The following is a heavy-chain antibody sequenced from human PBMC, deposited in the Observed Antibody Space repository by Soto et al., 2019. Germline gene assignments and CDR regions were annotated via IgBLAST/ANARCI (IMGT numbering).Heavy chain of an antibody. CDR3: ARDPCSGGSCYYFDDAFDI. CDR1: GFSFSNYW. D-gene: IGHD2-15*01. Sequence: GGSLRLSCAASGFSFSNYWMSWVRQAPGKGLEWVANIKQDGSERYYVDSVKGRFTISRDNAKNSLYLQMTSLRAEDTAVYYCARDPCSGGSCYYFDDAFDIWGQGTVVTVSS. CDR2: IKQDGSER. V-gene: IGHV3-7*01. J-gene: IGHJ3*02.